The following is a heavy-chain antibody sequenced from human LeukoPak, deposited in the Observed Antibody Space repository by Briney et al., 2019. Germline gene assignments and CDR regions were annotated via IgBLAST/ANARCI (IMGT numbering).Heavy chain of an antibody. V-gene: IGHV1-18*04. CDR1: GYTFTGYY. J-gene: IGHJ6*02. Sequence: ASVKVPCKASGYTFTGYYMHWVRQAPGQGLEWMGWISAFNGNTNYAQKFQGRVTMSTDTSTSTAYMELRSLRTDDTAVYYCARDLDIVVVRGALRHYGVDVWGQGTTVTVSS. CDR2: ISAFNGNT. CDR3: ARDLDIVVVRGALRHYGVDV. D-gene: IGHD2-2*01.